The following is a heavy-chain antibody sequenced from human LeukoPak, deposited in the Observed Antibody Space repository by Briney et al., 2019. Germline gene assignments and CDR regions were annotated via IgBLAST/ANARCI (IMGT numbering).Heavy chain of an antibody. CDR1: GYTFTGYY. CDR2: INPNCGGT. D-gene: IGHD3-10*01. J-gene: IGHJ4*02. Sequence: ASVKVSCKASGYTFTGYYMHWVRQAPGQGLEWMGWINPNCGGTNYAQKFQGRVTMTRDTSTSTVYMELSSLRSEDTAVYYCARDSGNTPVDYWGQGTLVTVSS. CDR3: ARDSGNTPVDY. V-gene: IGHV1-2*02.